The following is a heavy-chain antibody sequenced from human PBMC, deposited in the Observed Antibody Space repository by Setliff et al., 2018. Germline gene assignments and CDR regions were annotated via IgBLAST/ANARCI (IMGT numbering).Heavy chain of an antibody. Sequence: GSLRLSCAASGFTFSSYAMHWVRQAPGKGLEWVAVISYDGSNKCYADSVKGRFTISRDNSKNTLYLQMNSLRAEDTAVYYCARDPPYYDFWSGYSFDYWGQGTLVTVSS. J-gene: IGHJ4*02. CDR3: ARDPPYYDFWSGYSFDY. CDR2: ISYDGSNK. V-gene: IGHV3-30*04. CDR1: GFTFSSYA. D-gene: IGHD3-3*01.